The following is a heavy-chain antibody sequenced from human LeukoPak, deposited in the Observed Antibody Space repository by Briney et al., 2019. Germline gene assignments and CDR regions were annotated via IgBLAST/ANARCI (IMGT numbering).Heavy chain of an antibody. CDR1: GFTFSNAW. V-gene: IGHV3-15*01. J-gene: IGHJ4*02. D-gene: IGHD3-22*01. CDR3: TTLYYYDSSGYYPIDY. CDR2: IKSKTDGGTT. Sequence: GRSLRLSCAASGFTFSNAWMSWVRQAPGKGLEWVGRIKSKTDGGTTDYAAPVKGRFTISRDDSKNTLYLQMNSLKTEDTAVYYCTTLYYYDSSGYYPIDYWGQGTLVTVSS.